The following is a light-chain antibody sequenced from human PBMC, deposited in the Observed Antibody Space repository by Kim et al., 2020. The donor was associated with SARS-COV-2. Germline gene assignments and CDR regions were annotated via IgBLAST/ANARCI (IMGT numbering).Light chain of an antibody. Sequence: SYELTQPPSVTVSPGQTASITCSGDNLGDRYTYWYQQKAGQPPVLIISQDNKRPSGIPERFSGSNSGNTATLTISGSQAMDEADFYCQSWDGSTAVFGGGTQLTVL. V-gene: IGLV3-1*01. J-gene: IGLJ2*01. CDR2: QDN. CDR1: NLGDRY. CDR3: QSWDGSTAV.